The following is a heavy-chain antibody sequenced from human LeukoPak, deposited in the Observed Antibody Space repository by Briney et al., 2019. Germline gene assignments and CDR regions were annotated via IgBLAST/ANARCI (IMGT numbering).Heavy chain of an antibody. CDR1: GGSFSGYY. CDR3: ARHGGYCSSTSCPFEH. Sequence: SETLSLTCAVYGGSFSGYYWSWIRQPPGKGLEWIGEINHSGSTNYNPSLKSRVTISVDTSKNQFSLKLSSVTAADTAVYYCARHGGYCSSTSCPFEHWGQGTLVTVSS. D-gene: IGHD2-2*01. V-gene: IGHV4-34*01. CDR2: INHSGST. J-gene: IGHJ4*02.